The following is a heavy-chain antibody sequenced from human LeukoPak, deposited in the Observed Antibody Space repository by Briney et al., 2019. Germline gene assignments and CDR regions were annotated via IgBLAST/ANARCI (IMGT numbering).Heavy chain of an antibody. J-gene: IGHJ4*02. D-gene: IGHD5-12*01. Sequence: PGGSLRLSCAASGFNFDEYGMIWVRQGLGKGLECVSGINWNGDSTGYADSVKGRFTISRDNAKNSLYLQMNSLRAEDTALYYCARGGRGSWGQGTPVTVSS. CDR1: GFNFDEYG. CDR3: ARGGRGS. V-gene: IGHV3-20*04. CDR2: INWNGDST.